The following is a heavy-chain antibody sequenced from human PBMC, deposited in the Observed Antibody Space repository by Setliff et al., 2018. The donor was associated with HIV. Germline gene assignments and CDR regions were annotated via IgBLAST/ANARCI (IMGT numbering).Heavy chain of an antibody. CDR3: VRMEATRPPRGLDY. CDR2: IYYNGDT. D-gene: IGHD6-6*01. V-gene: IGHV4-39*01. CDR1: GGFVSRGSYY. J-gene: IGHJ4*02. Sequence: PSETLSLTCTVSGGFVSRGSYYWGWIRQPRGKRLEWIGTIYYNGDTQYNPSFKSRVIMSVDTSKNQFSLRLISVTAADTAVYYCVRMEATRPPRGLDYWGPGTLVTVSS.